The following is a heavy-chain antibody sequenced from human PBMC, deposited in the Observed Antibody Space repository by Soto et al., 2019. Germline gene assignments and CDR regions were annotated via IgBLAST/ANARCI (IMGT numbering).Heavy chain of an antibody. CDR2: IYYSGST. CDR3: ARATRYDYTDYYMDV. CDR1: GGSISSYY. Sequence: SETLSLTCTVSGGSISSYYWSWIRQPPGKGLEWIGYIYYSGSTNYNPSLKSRVTISVDTSKNQFSLKLSSVTAADTAVYYCARATRYDYTDYYMDVWGKGTTVTVSS. J-gene: IGHJ6*03. V-gene: IGHV4-59*01. D-gene: IGHD3-16*01.